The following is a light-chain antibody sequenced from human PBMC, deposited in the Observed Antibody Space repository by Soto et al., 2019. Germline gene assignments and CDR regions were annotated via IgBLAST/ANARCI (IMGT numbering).Light chain of an antibody. V-gene: IGLV2-8*01. CDR3: SSYAGSNNLYV. CDR1: SSDVGGYNY. J-gene: IGLJ1*01. CDR2: EVS. Sequence: QSALTQPPSASGSPGQSVTISCTGTSSDVGGYNYVSWYQQHPGKAPKLMIYEVSKRPSGVPDRFSGSKSGNTASLTVSGPQAEDEADYYCSSYAGSNNLYVFGTGTKVTVL.